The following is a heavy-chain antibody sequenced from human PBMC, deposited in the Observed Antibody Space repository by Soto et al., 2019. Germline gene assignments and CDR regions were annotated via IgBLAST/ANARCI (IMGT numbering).Heavy chain of an antibody. CDR3: AAGLDHNKVGY. V-gene: IGHV4-59*01. CDR2: IYYSGST. J-gene: IGHJ4*02. D-gene: IGHD2-2*03. CDR1: GGSISSYY. Sequence: SETLSLTCTVSGGSISSYYWSWIRQPPGKGLEWIGYIYYSGSTNYNPSLKSRVTISVDTSKNQFSLKLSSVTAADTAMYFCAAGLDHNKVGYWGQGTLVTAPQ.